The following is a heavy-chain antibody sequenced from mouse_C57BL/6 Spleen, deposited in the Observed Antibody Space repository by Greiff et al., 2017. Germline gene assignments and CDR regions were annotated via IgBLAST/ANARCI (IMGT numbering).Heavy chain of an antibody. V-gene: IGHV1-55*01. J-gene: IGHJ2*01. Sequence: QVQLQQPGAELVKPGASVKMSCKASGYTFTSYWITWVKQRPGQGLEWIGDIYPGSGSTNYNEQFKSKATLTVDTSSSTAYMQLGCLASEHSAVCYCARLSVDDGLDYGGKGTTLTVSS. D-gene: IGHD6-2*01. CDR2: IYPGSGST. CDR3: ARLSVDDGLDY. CDR1: GYTFTSYW.